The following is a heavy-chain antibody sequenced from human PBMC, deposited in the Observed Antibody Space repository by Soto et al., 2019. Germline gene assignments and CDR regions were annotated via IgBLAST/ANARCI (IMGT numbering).Heavy chain of an antibody. V-gene: IGHV4-59*11. CDR2: IYYNGST. CDR1: GGSINNHY. CDR3: ARDSGAARAYYYYGMDV. J-gene: IGHJ6*02. D-gene: IGHD6-6*01. Sequence: SETLSLTCTVSGGSINNHYWSWIRQPPGKGLEWIGYIYYNGSTNYNPSLKSRVTISVDTSKNQFSLKLSSVTAADTAVYYCARDSGAARAYYYYGMDVWGQGTTVTVSS.